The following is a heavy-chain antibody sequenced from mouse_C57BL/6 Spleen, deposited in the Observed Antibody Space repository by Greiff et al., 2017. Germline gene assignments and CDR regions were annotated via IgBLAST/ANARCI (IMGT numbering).Heavy chain of an antibody. CDR2: ISSGSSTI. CDR3: ARTLYDGNYAGAMDY. V-gene: IGHV5-17*01. Sequence: EVMLVESGGGLVKPGGSLKLSCAASGFTFSDYGMHWVRQAPEKGLAWVAYISSGSSTIYYADTVKGRFTISRDNAKNTLFLQMTSLRSEDTAMYYCARTLYDGNYAGAMDYWGQGTSVTVSS. CDR1: GFTFSDYG. D-gene: IGHD2-1*01. J-gene: IGHJ4*01.